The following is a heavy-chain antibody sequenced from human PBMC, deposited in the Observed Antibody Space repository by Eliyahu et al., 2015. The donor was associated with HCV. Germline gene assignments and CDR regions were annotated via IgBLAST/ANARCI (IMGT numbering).Heavy chain of an antibody. CDR1: GGSISSSSYY. Sequence: QLQLQESGPGLVKPSETLSLTCTVSGGSISSSSYYWGWIRQPPGKGLEWIGSIYYSGSTYYNPSLKSRVTISVDTSKNQFSLKLSSVTAADTAVYYCARLEGNWNYFDYWGQGTLVTVSS. D-gene: IGHD1-20*01. CDR2: IYYSGST. CDR3: ARLEGNWNYFDY. J-gene: IGHJ4*02. V-gene: IGHV4-39*01.